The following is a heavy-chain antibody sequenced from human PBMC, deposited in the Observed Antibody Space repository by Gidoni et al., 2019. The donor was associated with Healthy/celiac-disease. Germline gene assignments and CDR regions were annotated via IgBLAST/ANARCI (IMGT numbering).Heavy chain of an antibody. CDR3: ARGGQVATIVGYFDY. D-gene: IGHD5-12*01. Sequence: QVQLQESGPGLVKPSQTLSLTCTVSGGSISRGGYYWRWIRQHPGKGLEWIGYIYYSGSTYYNPSLKSRVTISVDTSKNQFSLKLSSVTAADTAVYYCARGGQVATIVGYFDYWGQGTLVTVSS. V-gene: IGHV4-31*03. CDR1: GGSISRGGYY. CDR2: IYYSGST. J-gene: IGHJ4*02.